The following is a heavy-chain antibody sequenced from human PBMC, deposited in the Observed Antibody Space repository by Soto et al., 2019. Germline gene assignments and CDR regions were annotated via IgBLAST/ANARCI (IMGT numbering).Heavy chain of an antibody. J-gene: IGHJ3*01. CDR3: AREKANAGSRRSGDFDV. D-gene: IGHD1-26*01. V-gene: IGHV3-53*01. Sequence: EVQLVESGGGLIQPGGSLRLSCAASGFTVSNSYLHWVRQAPGKGLEWVSVIYSGGSTYYADSVKGRFTISRDNSKNPQYHQMNSLRAEDSAVYYCAREKANAGSRRSGDFDVWGQGRKDTVSS. CDR1: GFTVSNSY. CDR2: IYSGGST.